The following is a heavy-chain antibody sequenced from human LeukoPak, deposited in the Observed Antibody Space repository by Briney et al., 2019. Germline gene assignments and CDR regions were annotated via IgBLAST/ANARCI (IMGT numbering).Heavy chain of an antibody. CDR1: GFTFSNYE. CDR3: ARDGYDYGDYYFDS. Sequence: PGGSLRLSCAASGFTFSNYEMNWVRQAPGKGLEWVSYISSTSSTIYYADSVKGRFTISRDNAKNSLYLQMNSLRAEDTALYYCARDGYDYGDYYFDSWGQGTLVTVSS. D-gene: IGHD4-17*01. CDR2: ISSTSSTI. J-gene: IGHJ4*02. V-gene: IGHV3-48*03.